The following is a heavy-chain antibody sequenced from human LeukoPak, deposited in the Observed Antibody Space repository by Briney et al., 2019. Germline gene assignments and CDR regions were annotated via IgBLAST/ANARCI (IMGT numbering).Heavy chain of an antibody. CDR1: GFTFSSYG. Sequence: TGGSLRLSCAASGFTFSSYGMHWVRQAPGKGLEWVAVISYDGSNKYYADSVKGRFTISRDNSKNTLYLQMNSLRAEDTAVYYCAKGRKDCSGGSCADYWGQGTLVTVSS. CDR2: ISYDGSNK. J-gene: IGHJ4*02. V-gene: IGHV3-30*18. D-gene: IGHD2-15*01. CDR3: AKGRKDCSGGSCADY.